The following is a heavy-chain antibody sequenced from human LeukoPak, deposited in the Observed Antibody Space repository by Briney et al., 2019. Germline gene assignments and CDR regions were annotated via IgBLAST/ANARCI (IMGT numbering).Heavy chain of an antibody. Sequence: ASVKVSCKASGYTFTSYDINWVRQATGQGLEWMGWMNPNSGNTGYAQKFQGRVTMTRNTSISTAYMELSSLRSEDTAVYYCARAREAAAGFYYYYGMDVWGQGTTVTVSS. D-gene: IGHD6-13*01. CDR3: ARAREAAAGFYYYYGMDV. J-gene: IGHJ6*02. CDR1: GYTFTSYD. CDR2: MNPNSGNT. V-gene: IGHV1-8*01.